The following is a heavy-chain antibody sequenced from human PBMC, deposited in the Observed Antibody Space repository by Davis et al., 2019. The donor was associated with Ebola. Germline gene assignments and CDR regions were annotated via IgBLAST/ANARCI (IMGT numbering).Heavy chain of an antibody. J-gene: IGHJ3*01. V-gene: IGHV4-59*08. CDR2: TLDIDNT. CDR3: ARHLEGRNTTYLDSYEV. CDR1: GLSISSYY. D-gene: IGHD3-22*01. Sequence: MPSESLSLTCPVSGLSISSYYLSWIRQPPGNGLASTGSTLDIDNTNYNPAPQSRVTISVDTSKNQFPLKLSSVSAADTAIYYCARHLEGRNTTYLDSYEVWGQGTVVTVSS.